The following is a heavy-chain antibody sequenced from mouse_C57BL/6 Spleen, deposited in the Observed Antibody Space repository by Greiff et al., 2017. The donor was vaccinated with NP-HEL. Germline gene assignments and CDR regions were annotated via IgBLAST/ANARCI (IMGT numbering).Heavy chain of an antibody. CDR1: GYAFSSSW. Sequence: VQLQQSGPELVKPGASVKISCKASGYAFSSSWMNWVKQRPGKGLEWIGRIYPGDGDTNYNGKFKSKATLTTDKSSSTAYMQLSSLTSEDSAVYFCARGWDGFADWGQGTLVTVSA. J-gene: IGHJ3*01. V-gene: IGHV1-82*01. CDR2: IYPGDGDT. D-gene: IGHD4-1*01. CDR3: ARGWDGFAD.